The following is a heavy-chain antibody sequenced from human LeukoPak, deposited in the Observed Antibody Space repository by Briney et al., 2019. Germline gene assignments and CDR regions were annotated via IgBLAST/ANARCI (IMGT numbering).Heavy chain of an antibody. D-gene: IGHD2-2*01. J-gene: IGHJ6*02. CDR3: AKDFRDIVVVPAGEDYYYGMDV. CDR1: GFTFSSYG. V-gene: IGHV3-30*18. CDR2: ISYDGSNK. Sequence: GGSLRLSCAASGFTFSSYGMHWVRQAPGKGLEWAAVISYDGSNKYYADSVKGRFTISRDNSKNTLYLQMNSLRAEDTAVYYCAKDFRDIVVVPAGEDYYYGMDVWGQGTTVTVSS.